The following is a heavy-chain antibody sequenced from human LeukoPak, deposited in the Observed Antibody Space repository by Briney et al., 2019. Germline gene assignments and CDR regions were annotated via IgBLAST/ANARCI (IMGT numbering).Heavy chain of an antibody. Sequence: SVKVSCKASGDTFSSYAISWVRQAPGQGLEWMGGIIPIFGTANYAQKFQGRVTITADKSTSTAYMELSSLRSEDTAVYYCATANPGYCSGGSCHSVDYWGQGTLVTVSS. CDR3: ATANPGYCSGGSCHSVDY. V-gene: IGHV1-69*06. CDR1: GDTFSSYA. D-gene: IGHD2-15*01. CDR2: IIPIFGTA. J-gene: IGHJ4*02.